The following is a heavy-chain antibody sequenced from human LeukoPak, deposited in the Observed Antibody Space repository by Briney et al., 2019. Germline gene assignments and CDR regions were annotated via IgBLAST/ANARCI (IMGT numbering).Heavy chain of an antibody. V-gene: IGHV3-30*02. CDR2: TRYDGSNK. CDR3: AKDYYENSGYYYGLFDY. D-gene: IGHD3-22*01. J-gene: IGHJ4*02. CDR1: GFTFSNYG. Sequence: PGGSLRLSCAASGFTFSNYGMHWVRQAPGKGLEWVAFTRYDGSNKYYADSVKGRFTISRDNSKNTLSLQMNSLRAEDAAVYYCAKDYYENSGYYYGLFDYWGQGTLVTVSS.